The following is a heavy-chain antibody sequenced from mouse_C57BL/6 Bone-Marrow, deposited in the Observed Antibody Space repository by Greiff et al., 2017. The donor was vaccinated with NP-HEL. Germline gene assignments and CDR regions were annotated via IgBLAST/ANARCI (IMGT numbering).Heavy chain of an antibody. CDR3: ARKNWVDY. V-gene: IGHV1-19*01. CDR1: GYTFTDYY. Sequence: EVQLVESGPVLVKPGASVKMSCKASGYTFTDYYMNWVKQSHGKSLEWIGVINPYNGGTSYNQKFKGKATLTVDKSSSTAYMELNSLTSEDSAVYYCARKNWVDYWGQGTTLTVSS. J-gene: IGHJ2*01. CDR2: INPYNGGT. D-gene: IGHD4-1*01.